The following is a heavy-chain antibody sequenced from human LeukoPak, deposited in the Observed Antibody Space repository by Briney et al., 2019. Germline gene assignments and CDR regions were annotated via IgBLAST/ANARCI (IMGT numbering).Heavy chain of an antibody. CDR1: GYSISSGYY. CDR2: IYHSGST. D-gene: IGHD2-15*01. Sequence: ASETLSLTCAVSGYSISSGYYWGWIRQPPGKGLEWIGSIYHSGSTYYNPSLKSQVTISVDTSKNQFSLKLSSVTAADTAVYYCARGSRNCSGGSCYSWYYWGQGTLVTVSS. J-gene: IGHJ4*02. V-gene: IGHV4-38-2*01. CDR3: ARGSRNCSGGSCYSWYY.